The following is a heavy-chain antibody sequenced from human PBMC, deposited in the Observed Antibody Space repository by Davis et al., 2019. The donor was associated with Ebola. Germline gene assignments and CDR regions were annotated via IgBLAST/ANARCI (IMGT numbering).Heavy chain of an antibody. CDR2: INHSGST. CDR3: ARGLVVVPAAMDSWFDP. Sequence: PSETLSLTCAVYGGSFSGYYWSWIRQPPGKGLEWIGEINHSGSTNYNPSLKSRVTISVDTSKNQFSLKLSSVTAADTAVYYCARGLVVVPAAMDSWFDPWGQGTLVTVSS. V-gene: IGHV4-34*01. J-gene: IGHJ5*02. CDR1: GGSFSGYY. D-gene: IGHD2-2*01.